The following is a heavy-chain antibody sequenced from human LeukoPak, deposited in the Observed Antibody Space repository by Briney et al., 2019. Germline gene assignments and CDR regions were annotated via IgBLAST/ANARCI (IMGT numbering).Heavy chain of an antibody. CDR1: GGSFSGYY. CDR3: ARRRRVYYYYMDV. D-gene: IGHD1-14*01. CDR2: INHSGST. Sequence: ETLSLTCAVYGGSFSGYYWSWIRQPPGKGLEWIGEINHSGSTNYNPSLKSRVTISVDTSKNQFSLKLSSVTAADTAVYYCARRRRVYYYYMDVWGKGTTVTISS. J-gene: IGHJ6*03. V-gene: IGHV4-34*01.